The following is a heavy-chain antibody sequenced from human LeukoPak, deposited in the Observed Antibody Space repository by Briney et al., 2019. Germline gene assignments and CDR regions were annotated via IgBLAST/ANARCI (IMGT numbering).Heavy chain of an antibody. V-gene: IGHV3-7*03. J-gene: IGHJ4*02. CDR1: EFTFSGFW. CDR2: VKEDGSEK. D-gene: IGHD3-10*01. Sequence: GGSLRLSCAASEFTFSGFWMSWVRQAPGKGLEWVATVKEDGSEKYYVDSVKGRFIISRDNAKSSLFLQMNSLRAEDTAVYYCARDRGVLDWGQGTLVTVSS. CDR3: ARDRGVLD.